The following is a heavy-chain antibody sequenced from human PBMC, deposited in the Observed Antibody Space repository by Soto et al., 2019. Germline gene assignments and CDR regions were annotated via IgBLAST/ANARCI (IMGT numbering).Heavy chain of an antibody. CDR1: GFTFDDYA. CDR2: ISWNSGSI. CDR3: AKDIGSAAAGRLNGAFDI. D-gene: IGHD6-13*01. J-gene: IGHJ3*02. V-gene: IGHV3-9*01. Sequence: GGSLRLSCAASGFTFDDYAMHWVRQAPGKGLEWVSGISWNSGSIGYADSVKGRFTISRDNAKNSLYLQMNSLRAEDTALYYCAKDIGSAAAGRLNGAFDIWGQGTMVTVSS.